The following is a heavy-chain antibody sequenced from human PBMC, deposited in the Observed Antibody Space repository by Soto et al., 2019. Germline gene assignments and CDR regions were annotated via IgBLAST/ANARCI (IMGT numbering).Heavy chain of an antibody. CDR1: AFTFNNFP. CDR3: AREKCSSTSCNHGMDV. V-gene: IGHV3-21*01. CDR2: ITTTSTYK. Sequence: PWGSLRLSCVASAFTFNNFPMHLFRQSPGKGLQWLASITTTSTYKYYADSVKGRFSISRDNAKNSLYLELTNLRSEDTAVYYCAREKCSSTSCNHGMDVWGLGTTVTVSS. J-gene: IGHJ6*02. D-gene: IGHD2-2*01.